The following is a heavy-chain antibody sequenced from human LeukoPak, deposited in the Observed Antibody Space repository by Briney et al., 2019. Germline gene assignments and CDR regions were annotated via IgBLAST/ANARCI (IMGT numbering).Heavy chain of an antibody. D-gene: IGHD1-14*01. J-gene: IGHJ6*02. V-gene: IGHV4-59*01. CDR2: IYYSGST. Sequence: PSETLSLTCTVSGGSISSYYWSWIRQPPGKGLEWIGYIYYSGSTNYNPSLKSRVPISVDTSKNQFSLKLSYVTAADTAVYYCARLPPRGMDVWGQGTTVTVS. CDR1: GGSISSYY. CDR3: ARLPPRGMDV.